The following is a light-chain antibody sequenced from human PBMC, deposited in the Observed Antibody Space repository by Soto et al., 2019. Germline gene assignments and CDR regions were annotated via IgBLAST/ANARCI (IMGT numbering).Light chain of an antibody. J-gene: IGKJ1*01. CDR3: QQYSSSRWT. Sequence: EIVLTQSPGTLSLSPGERATLSCRASQSVSSSYLAWYQQKPCQAPRLLIYGASSRATGIPDRFSGSGSGTDFSLTISRLEPEDFALYYCQQYSSSRWTFGQGTKVEIK. CDR1: QSVSSSY. CDR2: GAS. V-gene: IGKV3-20*01.